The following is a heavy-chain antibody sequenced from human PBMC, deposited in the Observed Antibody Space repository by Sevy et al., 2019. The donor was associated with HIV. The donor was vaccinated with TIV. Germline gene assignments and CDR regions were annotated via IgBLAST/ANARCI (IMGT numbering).Heavy chain of an antibody. CDR1: GGSVSSGSYY. J-gene: IGHJ3*02. V-gene: IGHV4-61*01. D-gene: IGHD3-22*01. Sequence: SETLSLTCTVSGGSVSSGSYYWSWIRQPPGKGLEWIGYIYYSGSTNYNPSLKSRVTISVDTSKNQFSLKLCSVTAADTAVYYCARDLPYDSSGYYAFDIWGQGTMVTVSS. CDR3: ARDLPYDSSGYYAFDI. CDR2: IYYSGST.